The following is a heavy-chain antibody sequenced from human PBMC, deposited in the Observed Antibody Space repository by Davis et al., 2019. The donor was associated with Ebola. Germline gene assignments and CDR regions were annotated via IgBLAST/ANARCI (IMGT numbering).Heavy chain of an antibody. J-gene: IGHJ3*02. D-gene: IGHD5-12*01. V-gene: IGHV1-46*03. CDR2: INPNDGRT. CDR3: TTPGGQDSGYDVFDI. Sequence: ASVKVSCKASGYTFTNYYMHWVRQAPGQGLEWMGMINPNDGRTIYAQKFQGRVTVTRDTYTTTVYMDLSRLRSEDTALYYCTTPGGQDSGYDVFDIWGQGTMVTVSS. CDR1: GYTFTNYY.